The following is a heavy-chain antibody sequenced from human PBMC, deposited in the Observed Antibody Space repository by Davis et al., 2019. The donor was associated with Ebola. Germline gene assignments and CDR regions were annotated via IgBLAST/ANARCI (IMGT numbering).Heavy chain of an antibody. D-gene: IGHD3-22*01. Sequence: GESLKISCAASGFTYSNYGMNWVRQAPGKGLEWVSSIIGGGGGTYYADSVKGRFTISRDNSKNTLYLQMNSLRAEDTALYYCVRGHYDEYWGQGTLVTVSS. CDR2: IIGGGGGT. CDR1: GFTYSNYG. V-gene: IGHV3-23*01. CDR3: VRGHYDEY. J-gene: IGHJ4*02.